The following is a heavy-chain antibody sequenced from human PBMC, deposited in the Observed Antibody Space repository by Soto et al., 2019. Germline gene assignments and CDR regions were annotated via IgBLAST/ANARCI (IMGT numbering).Heavy chain of an antibody. D-gene: IGHD3-10*01. J-gene: IGHJ4*02. Sequence: QVQLQESGPGLVKPSETLSLTYTVSGGSISSYYWSWIRQSPGKGLEWIGHIYNSGSTNYNPSLKSRVTISVDTSKNQFSLKLSSVTAADTAVYYCATAVVRGVFEYWGQGALVTVSS. CDR2: IYNSGST. CDR1: GGSISSYY. V-gene: IGHV4-59*01. CDR3: ATAVVRGVFEY.